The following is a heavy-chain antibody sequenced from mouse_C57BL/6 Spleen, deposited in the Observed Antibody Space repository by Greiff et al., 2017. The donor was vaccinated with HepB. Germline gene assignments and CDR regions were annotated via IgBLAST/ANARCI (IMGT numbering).Heavy chain of an antibody. V-gene: IGHV1-52*01. CDR3: ARKENYYGSSHWYFDV. Sequence: QVQLKQPGAELVRPGSSVKLSCKASGYTFTSYWMHWVKQRPIQGLEWIGNIDPSDSETHYNQKFKDKATLTVDKSSSTAYMQLSSLTSEDSAVYYCARKENYYGSSHWYFDVWGTGTTVTVSS. CDR1: GYTFTSYW. D-gene: IGHD1-1*01. J-gene: IGHJ1*03. CDR2: IDPSDSET.